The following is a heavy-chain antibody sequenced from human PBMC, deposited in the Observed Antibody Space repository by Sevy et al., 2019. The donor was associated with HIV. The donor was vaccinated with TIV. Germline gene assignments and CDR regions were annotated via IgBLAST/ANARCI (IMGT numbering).Heavy chain of an antibody. CDR3: ARGGYCSSTSCRGQLDY. V-gene: IGHV4-31*03. D-gene: IGHD2-2*01. CDR2: MYYSGST. J-gene: IGHJ4*02. Sequence: SETLSLTCTVSGGSISSGGYYWSWIRQHPGKGLEWIGYMYYSGSTYYNPSLKSRVTISVDTSKNQFSLKLSSVTAADTAVYYCARGGYCSSTSCRGQLDYWGQGTLVTVSS. CDR1: GGSISSGGYY.